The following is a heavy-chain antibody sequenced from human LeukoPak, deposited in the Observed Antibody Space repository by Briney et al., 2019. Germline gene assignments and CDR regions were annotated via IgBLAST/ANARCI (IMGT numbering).Heavy chain of an antibody. Sequence: SETLSLTCTVSGGSISSYYWSWIRQPPGKGLEWIGYIYYSGSTNYNPSLKSRVTISVDTSKNQFSLKLSPVTAADTAVYYCASTSSSGWFQNWFDPWGQGTLVTVSS. CDR1: GGSISSYY. CDR2: IYYSGST. D-gene: IGHD6-19*01. V-gene: IGHV4-59*08. CDR3: ASTSSSGWFQNWFDP. J-gene: IGHJ5*02.